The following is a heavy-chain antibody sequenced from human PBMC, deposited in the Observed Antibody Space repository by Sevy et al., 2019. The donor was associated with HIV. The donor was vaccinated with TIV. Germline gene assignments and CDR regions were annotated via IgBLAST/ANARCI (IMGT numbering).Heavy chain of an antibody. Sequence: ASVKVSCKASGYTFTNYHITWVRQAPGQGLEWMGWITPNNGNINYARRLQGRVTMTTDTSTATAYMELRNLRSDDTAVYFCARAPSGSQGPGQYFHHWGQGTLVTVSS. CDR2: ITPNNGNI. J-gene: IGHJ1*01. CDR1: GYTFTNYH. CDR3: ARAPSGSQGPGQYFHH. D-gene: IGHD1-26*01. V-gene: IGHV1-18*01.